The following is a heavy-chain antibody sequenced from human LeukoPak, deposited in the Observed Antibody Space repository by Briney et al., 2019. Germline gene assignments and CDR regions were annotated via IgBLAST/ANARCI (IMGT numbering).Heavy chain of an antibody. J-gene: IGHJ4*02. CDR3: ARGYCTSPRCSENRYYFDS. Sequence: PSETLSLTCTVSGGSITSAGYSWGWIRQPAGKGLEWIGRIYSSGSTNSNPSLKSRVTISVDTSKNQFSLKLNSVTAADTAVYYCARGYCTSPRCSENRYYFDSWGQGTLVTVSS. CDR1: GGSITSAGYS. D-gene: IGHD2-2*01. V-gene: IGHV4-61*02. CDR2: IYSSGST.